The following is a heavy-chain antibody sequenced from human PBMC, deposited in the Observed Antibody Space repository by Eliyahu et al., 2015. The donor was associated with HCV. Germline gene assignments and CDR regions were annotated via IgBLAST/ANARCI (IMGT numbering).Heavy chain of an antibody. Sequence: QVQLQQWGAGLLKPSETLSLTCAVYGGSFSGXXWSWIRQPPGKGXEWIGXXXHSGSTNYNPSLKSRVXISVDTSKNQFSLKLSSVTAADTAVYYCARVECSGGSCYSGVAWFDPWGQGTLVTVSS. CDR1: GGSFSGXX. V-gene: IGHV4-34*01. D-gene: IGHD2-15*01. CDR2: XXHSGST. CDR3: ARVECSGGSCYSGVAWFDP. J-gene: IGHJ5*02.